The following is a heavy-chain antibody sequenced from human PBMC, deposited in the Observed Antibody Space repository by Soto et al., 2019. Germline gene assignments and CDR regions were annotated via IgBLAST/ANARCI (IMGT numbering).Heavy chain of an antibody. Sequence: SETLSLTCTVSGGSISSYYWSWIRQPPGKGLEWIGYVYFSGGTNYNPSLKSRVTISVDTSKNQFSLKLSSVTAADTAVYYCAREVRAFDIWGQGTMVPVS. CDR3: AREVRAFDI. V-gene: IGHV4-59*01. D-gene: IGHD1-1*01. J-gene: IGHJ3*02. CDR1: GGSISSYY. CDR2: VYFSGGT.